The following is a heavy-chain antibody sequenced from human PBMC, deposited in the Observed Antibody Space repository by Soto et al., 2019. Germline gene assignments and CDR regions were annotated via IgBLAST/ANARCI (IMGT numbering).Heavy chain of an antibody. CDR2: IYYTGNT. CDR3: ARRNGGTYFYESSAYFDF. Sequence: SETLSLTCSVSGGSVNSAYYYWGWLRQPPGKGLEWIGNIYYTGNTYYNPSLNSRVTIFVDKSKNEFSLRLTSVSAADTAMYYCARRNGGTYFYESSAYFDFWGQGILVTVSS. J-gene: IGHJ4*02. D-gene: IGHD3-22*01. V-gene: IGHV4-39*01. CDR1: GGSVNSAYYY.